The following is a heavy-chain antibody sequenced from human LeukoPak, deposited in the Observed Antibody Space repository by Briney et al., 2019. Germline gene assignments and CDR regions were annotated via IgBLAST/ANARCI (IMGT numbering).Heavy chain of an antibody. CDR3: ARGAEQLVLAQHANDAFDI. CDR2: IIPIFGTA. V-gene: IGHV1-69*06. D-gene: IGHD6-13*01. Sequence: KVSCKASGYTFANYDINWVRQATGQGLEWMGGIIPIFGTANYAQKFQGRVTITADKSTSTAYMELSSLRSEDTAVYYCARGAEQLVLAQHANDAFDIWGQGTMVTVSS. CDR1: GYTFANYD. J-gene: IGHJ3*02.